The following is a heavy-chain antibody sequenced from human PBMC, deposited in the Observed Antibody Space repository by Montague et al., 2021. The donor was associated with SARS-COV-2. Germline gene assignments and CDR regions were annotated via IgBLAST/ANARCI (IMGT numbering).Heavy chain of an antibody. D-gene: IGHD3-16*01. J-gene: IGHJ4*02. Sequence: SLRLSCAASGFTFSSYGMHWVRQAPGKGLEWVAVIWYDGSNKYYADSVKGRFTISRDNSKNTLYLQMNSLRAEDTAVYYCARDPSCCSRLGEFGYWGQGTLVTVSS. CDR1: GFTFSSYG. V-gene: IGHV3-33*01. CDR2: IWYDGSNK. CDR3: ARDPSCCSRLGEFGY.